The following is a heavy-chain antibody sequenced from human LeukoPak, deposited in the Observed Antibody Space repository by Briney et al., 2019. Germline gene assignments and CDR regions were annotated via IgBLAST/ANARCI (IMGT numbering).Heavy chain of an antibody. CDR2: ISAYNGNT. CDR1: GYTFTSYG. CDR3: ARDATYDSSGYRAYDI. J-gene: IGHJ3*02. V-gene: IGHV1-18*01. D-gene: IGHD3-22*01. Sequence: ASVKVSCKASGYTFTSYGISWVRQAPGQGLEWMGWISAYNGNTNYAQKLQGRVTMTTDTPTRTAYMELRSLRSDDTAVYYCARDATYDSSGYRAYDIWGQGTMVTVSS.